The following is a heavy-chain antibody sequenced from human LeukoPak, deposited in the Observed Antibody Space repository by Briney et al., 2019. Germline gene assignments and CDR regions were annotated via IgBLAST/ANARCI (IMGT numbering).Heavy chain of an antibody. D-gene: IGHD1-26*01. CDR1: GFTFSNYA. Sequence: PGGSPRLSCAGSGFTFSNYAMTWVRQAPGKGLEWVPSVSGSGRNTFYPDSVEGRFTISRDNSKNTVYLQMNSLRADDTAVYYCVKSRRVGANQRGLFDYWGQGTLVTVSS. J-gene: IGHJ4*02. CDR3: VKSRRVGANQRGLFDY. CDR2: VSGSGRNT. V-gene: IGHV3-23*01.